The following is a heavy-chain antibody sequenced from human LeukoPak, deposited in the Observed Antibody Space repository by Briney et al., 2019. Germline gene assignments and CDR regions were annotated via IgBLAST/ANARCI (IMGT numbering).Heavy chain of an antibody. CDR2: INHSGST. Sequence: SETLSLTCAVYGGSFSGYYWSWIRQPPGKGLEWIGEINHSGSTNYNPSLKSRVTVSVDTSKNQFSLKLSSVTAADTAVYYCARAWIAYDYWGQGTLVTVSS. CDR1: GGSFSGYY. J-gene: IGHJ4*02. D-gene: IGHD2-2*03. V-gene: IGHV4-34*01. CDR3: ARAWIAYDY.